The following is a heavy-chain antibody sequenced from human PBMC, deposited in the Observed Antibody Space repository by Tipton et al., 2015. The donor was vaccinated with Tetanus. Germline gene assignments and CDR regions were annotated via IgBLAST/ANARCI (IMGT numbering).Heavy chain of an antibody. D-gene: IGHD1-26*01. J-gene: IGHJ4*02. V-gene: IGHV3-7*03. CDR1: GFIFSDFW. CDR2: TSDDGGAK. Sequence: SLRLSCAASGFIFSDFWMTWVRQAPGKGLEWVARTSDDGGAKYSADPVKGRFTISRDNAKNTLFLQMSSLRAEDTAVYYCAKMGQGYFASWGQGTLVTVSP. CDR3: AKMGQGYFAS.